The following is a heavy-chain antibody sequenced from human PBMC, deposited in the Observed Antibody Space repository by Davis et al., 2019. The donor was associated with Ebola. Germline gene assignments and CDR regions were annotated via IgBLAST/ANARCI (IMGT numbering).Heavy chain of an antibody. CDR1: GFTFSSYG. V-gene: IGHV3-30*03. CDR2: ISYDGSNK. CDR3: ARDPNSVGWYDY. J-gene: IGHJ4*02. Sequence: GGSLRLSCAASGFTFSSYGMHWVRQAPGKGLEWVAVISYDGSNKYYADSVKGRFTISRDNSKNTLYLQMNSLRAEDTAVYYCARDPNSVGWYDYWGQGTLVTVSS. D-gene: IGHD6-19*01.